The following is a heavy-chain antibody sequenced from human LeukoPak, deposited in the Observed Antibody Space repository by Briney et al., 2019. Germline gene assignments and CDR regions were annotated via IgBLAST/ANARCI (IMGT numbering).Heavy chain of an antibody. V-gene: IGHV3-30*18. CDR1: GFTFSSYG. J-gene: IGHJ5*02. CDR3: AKGDCSSTSCFFGNWFDP. Sequence: GRSLRLSCAASGFTFSSYGMHWVRQAPGKGLEWVAVISYDGSNKYYADSVKGRFTISRDNSKNTLYLQMNSLRAEDTAVYYCAKGDCSSTSCFFGNWFDPRGQGTLVTVSS. CDR2: ISYDGSNK. D-gene: IGHD2-2*01.